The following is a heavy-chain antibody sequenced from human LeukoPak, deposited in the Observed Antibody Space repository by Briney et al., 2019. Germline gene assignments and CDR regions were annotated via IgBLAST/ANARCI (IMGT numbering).Heavy chain of an antibody. D-gene: IGHD2-2*01. CDR3: ARHGGNYCSSISCYAY. Sequence: GESLKISFKGSGCRFSTYWIAWVRQMPGKGLEWMGIIYPGDSDTRYSPSFQGQVTISADKSLNTAYLPWSSLKASDTAIFYCARHGGNYCSSISCYAYWGQGTPVTVSS. J-gene: IGHJ4*02. V-gene: IGHV5-51*01. CDR1: GCRFSTYW. CDR2: IYPGDSDT.